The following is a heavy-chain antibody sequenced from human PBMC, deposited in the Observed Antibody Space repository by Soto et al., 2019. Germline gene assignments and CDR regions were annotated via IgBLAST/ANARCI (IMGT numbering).Heavy chain of an antibody. CDR2: TYYRSKWYN. CDR1: GDTVSTNSAS. Sequence: PSQTLSLTCAISGDTVSTNSASWNWIRQSPSRGLEWLGRTYYRSKWYNDYAVSVKSRITINPDTSKNQFSLHLNSLTPEDTAVYYCARGVGYAYDLLWFDPWGQGALVTVSS. V-gene: IGHV6-1*01. CDR3: ARGVGYAYDLLWFDP. D-gene: IGHD3-16*01. J-gene: IGHJ5*02.